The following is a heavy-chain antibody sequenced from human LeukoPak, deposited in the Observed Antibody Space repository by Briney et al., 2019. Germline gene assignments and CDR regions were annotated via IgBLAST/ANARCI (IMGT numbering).Heavy chain of an antibody. V-gene: IGHV1-69*01. Sequence: GGTFXSYAISWVRQAPGQGLEWMGGIIPIFGTANXAQKFQGRVTITADESTSTAYMELSSLRSEDTAVYYCXXXXXXXXXXXXXXXXXXDXXXDIWGQXTXVTVSS. CDR2: IIPIFGTA. CDR1: GGTFXSYA. CDR3: XXXXXXXXXXXXXXXXXXDXXXDI. J-gene: IGHJ3*02.